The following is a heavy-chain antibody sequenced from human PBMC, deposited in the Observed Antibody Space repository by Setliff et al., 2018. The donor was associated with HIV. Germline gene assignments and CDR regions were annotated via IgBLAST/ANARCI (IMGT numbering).Heavy chain of an antibody. CDR3: ARVNSRSGSNYLDY. J-gene: IGHJ4*02. V-gene: IGHV4-61*09. CDR2: IFMSGST. Sequence: SETLSLTCTVSAGSIISGSYYWSWIRQPAGKGLEWIGHIFMSGSTNYNPSLKSRVTISRDTSMNQFSLKLKSLTAADTAVCYCARVNSRSGSNYLDYWGQGTLVTVSS. D-gene: IGHD3-3*01. CDR1: AGSIISGSYY.